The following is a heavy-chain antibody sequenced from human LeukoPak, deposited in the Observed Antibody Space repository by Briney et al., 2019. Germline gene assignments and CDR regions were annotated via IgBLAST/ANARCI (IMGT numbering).Heavy chain of an antibody. CDR3: AKEYDSSGYYFCYFDY. CDR1: GFTFSSYA. J-gene: IGHJ4*02. Sequence: GGSLRLSCAASGFTFSSYAMSWVRQAPGPGLERVSAISGSGGSTYYADSVKGRFTISRDNSKNTLYLQMNSLRAEDTAVYYCAKEYDSSGYYFCYFDYWGQGTLVTVSS. D-gene: IGHD3-22*01. CDR2: ISGSGGST. V-gene: IGHV3-23*01.